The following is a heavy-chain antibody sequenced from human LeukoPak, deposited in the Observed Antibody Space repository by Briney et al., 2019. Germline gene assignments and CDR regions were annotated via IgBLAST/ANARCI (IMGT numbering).Heavy chain of an antibody. J-gene: IGHJ4*02. CDR3: AKDRIDSSSWYFGY. D-gene: IGHD6-13*01. V-gene: IGHV3-9*01. CDR2: ISWNSGSI. CDR1: GLTFDDYA. Sequence: GGSLRLSRAASGLTFDDYAMHWVRQAPGKGLEWVSGISWNSGSIGYADSVKGRFTISRDNAKNSLYLQMNSLRAEDTALYYCAKDRIDSSSWYFGYWGQGTLVTVSS.